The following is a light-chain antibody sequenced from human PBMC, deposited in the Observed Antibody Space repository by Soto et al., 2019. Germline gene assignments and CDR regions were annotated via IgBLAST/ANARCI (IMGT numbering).Light chain of an antibody. V-gene: IGLV2-8*01. CDR1: GSDIGAYNF. Sequence: QSALAQPPSASGSPGQSVTISCTGSGSDIGAYNFVSWYQQHPGKAPKLMIFGVTERPSGVPDRFSGSKSGNTASLTVSGLQADDEAVYYCYSYAGRNIWVFGGGPKRTVL. CDR3: YSYAGRNIWV. CDR2: GVT. J-gene: IGLJ3*02.